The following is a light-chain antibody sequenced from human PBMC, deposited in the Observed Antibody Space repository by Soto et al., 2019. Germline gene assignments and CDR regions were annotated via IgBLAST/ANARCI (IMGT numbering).Light chain of an antibody. CDR3: LLYYGGQLGV. CDR2: STN. CDR1: TGAVTRGYY. Sequence: QTVVTQEPSLTVSPGGTATLTCATSTGAVTRGYYPNWFQQKPGQAPRALIYSTNNKYSWTPARFSGSLLGGKAALTLSGVQPEDEADYYCLLYYGGQLGVFGGGTKLTVL. J-gene: IGLJ2*01. V-gene: IGLV7-43*01.